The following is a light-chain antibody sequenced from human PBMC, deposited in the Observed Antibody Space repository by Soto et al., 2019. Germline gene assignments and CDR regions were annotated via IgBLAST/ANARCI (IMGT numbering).Light chain of an antibody. Sequence: QYALTQPASVSGSPGQSITISCTGTSSDVGGYNYVSWYQQHPGKAPKLMIYDVSNRPSGVSNRFSGSKSGNTASLTISGLQAEDEADHYCSSYTSSSLYVFGTGTKLTVL. CDR3: SSYTSSSLYV. J-gene: IGLJ1*01. V-gene: IGLV2-14*01. CDR2: DVS. CDR1: SSDVGGYNY.